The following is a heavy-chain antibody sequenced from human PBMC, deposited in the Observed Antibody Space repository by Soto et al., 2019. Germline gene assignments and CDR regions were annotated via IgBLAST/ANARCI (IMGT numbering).Heavy chain of an antibody. CDR3: ARATMSGFGNYWVGDV. CDR2: ISYDGSST. D-gene: IGHD3-10*01. J-gene: IGHJ6*02. CDR1: GFTFSSYG. V-gene: IGHV3-74*01. Sequence: PGGSLRLSCAASGFTFSSYGMHWVRQAPGKGLVWVSRISYDGSSTTYADSVKGRFTVSRDNAKNTLYLQMNSLTAEDTAVYYCARATMSGFGNYWVGDVWGQGTTVTVSS.